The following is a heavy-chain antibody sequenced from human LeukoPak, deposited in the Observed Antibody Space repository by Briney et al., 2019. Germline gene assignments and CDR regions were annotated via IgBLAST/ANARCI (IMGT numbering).Heavy chain of an antibody. V-gene: IGHV3-53*01. Sequence: PGGSLRLSCTASGFGVSNNYMSWVRQAPGKGLEWVAVIYSGAATFYADAVKGRFSLSRDNSQNALFLQMNSLKVEDSAVYYCARDPGLNAFDIWGQGTMVTVSS. CDR2: IYSGAAT. CDR1: GFGVSNNY. J-gene: IGHJ3*02. CDR3: ARDPGLNAFDI.